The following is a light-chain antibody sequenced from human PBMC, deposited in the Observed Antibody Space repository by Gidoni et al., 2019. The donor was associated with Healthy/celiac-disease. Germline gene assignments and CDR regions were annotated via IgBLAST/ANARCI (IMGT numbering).Light chain of an antibody. J-gene: IGKJ1*01. CDR1: QSTSSY. Sequence: DIQMTQSPSSLSASVGDRVTITCRASQSTSSYLNWYQQKPGKAPKLLIYAASSLQSGVPSRFSGSGSGTDFTLTISSLQPEDFATYYCQQSYSTPGTFGQGNKVEIK. CDR3: QQSYSTPGT. V-gene: IGKV1-39*01. CDR2: AAS.